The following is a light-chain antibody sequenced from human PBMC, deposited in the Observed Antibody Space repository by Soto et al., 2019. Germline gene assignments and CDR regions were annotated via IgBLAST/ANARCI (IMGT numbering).Light chain of an antibody. J-gene: IGKJ2*01. V-gene: IGKV3-15*01. CDR1: KSVSSN. CDR2: GSS. Sequence: EIVMTQSPATLSASAGERATLSCRASKSVSSNLAWYQQKPGQAPRLLIYGSSTRPTGIPARLSGSGSGTEVTLTVTSLQFEDFAIYYCHEYDEWRPSYNCGQGTKLEI. CDR3: HEYDEWRPSYN.